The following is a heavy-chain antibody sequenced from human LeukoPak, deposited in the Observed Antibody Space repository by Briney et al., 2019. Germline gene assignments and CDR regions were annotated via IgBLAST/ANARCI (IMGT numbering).Heavy chain of an antibody. Sequence: GGSLRLSCAASGFTFSDYYMSWIRQAPGKGLEWVSAISGSGGSTYYADSVKGRFTISRDNSKNTLYLQMNSLRAEDTAVYYCAKHGYSSGWYYFDYWGQGTLVTVSS. V-gene: IGHV3-23*01. J-gene: IGHJ4*02. D-gene: IGHD6-19*01. CDR3: AKHGYSSGWYYFDY. CDR2: ISGSGGST. CDR1: GFTFSDYY.